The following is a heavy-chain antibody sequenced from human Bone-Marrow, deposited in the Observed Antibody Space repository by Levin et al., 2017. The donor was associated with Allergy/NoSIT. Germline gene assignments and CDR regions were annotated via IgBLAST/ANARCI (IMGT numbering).Heavy chain of an antibody. D-gene: IGHD4-23*01. Sequence: SETLSLTCTVSGGSVSSGSYYWSWIRQPPGTGLEWIAYIYHSGSTKYNPSLKSRVTISLDTSRNQFSLRLPSLTAADTAVYYCARGSYFGGLSFDCWGKGTLVTVSS. CDR1: GGSVSSGSYY. J-gene: IGHJ4*02. CDR3: ARGSYFGGLSFDC. CDR2: IYHSGST. V-gene: IGHV4-61*01.